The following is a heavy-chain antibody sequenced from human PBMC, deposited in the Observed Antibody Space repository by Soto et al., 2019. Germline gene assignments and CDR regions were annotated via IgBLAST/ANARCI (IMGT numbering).Heavy chain of an antibody. CDR2: ISYDGSNK. V-gene: IGHV3-30-3*01. Sequence: QVQLVESGGGVVQPGRSLRLSCAASGFTFSSYAMHWVRQAPGKGLEWVAVISYDGSNKYYADSVKGRFTISRDNSKNTLYLQMNSLRAEDTAVYYCARDYGGNFRRPRTYYYGMDVWGQGTTVTVSS. J-gene: IGHJ6*02. CDR1: GFTFSSYA. CDR3: ARDYGGNFRRPRTYYYGMDV. D-gene: IGHD4-17*01.